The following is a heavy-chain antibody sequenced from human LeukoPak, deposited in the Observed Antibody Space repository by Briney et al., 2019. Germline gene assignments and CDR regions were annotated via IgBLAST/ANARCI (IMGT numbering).Heavy chain of an antibody. CDR3: ARQYVLRFLEWLLSPNWSDP. CDR1: GGSISSSSYY. D-gene: IGHD3-3*01. CDR2: TYYSGST. J-gene: IGHJ5*02. Sequence: SETLSLTCTVSGGSISSSSYYWGRIRQPPGKGLEWIGSTYYSGSTYYNPSLKSRVTISVDTSKNQFSLKLSSVTAADTAVYYCARQYVLRFLEWLLSPNWSDPWGQGTLVTVSS. V-gene: IGHV4-39*01.